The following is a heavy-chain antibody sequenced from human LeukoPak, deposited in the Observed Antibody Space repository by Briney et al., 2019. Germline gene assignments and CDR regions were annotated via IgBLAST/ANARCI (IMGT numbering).Heavy chain of an antibody. CDR3: AGGTGFIIKD. V-gene: IGHV3-7*03. CDR2: IKQDGSEK. J-gene: IGHJ4*02. CDR1: GFTFSLYW. D-gene: IGHD3-9*01. Sequence: GGSLRLSCAASGFTFSLYWMNWVRRAPGKGLEWVANIKQDGSEKNYVDSVKGRFTISRDNAKNSPYLQMNNLRVEDTAMYYCAGGTGFIIKDWGQGTLVTVSS.